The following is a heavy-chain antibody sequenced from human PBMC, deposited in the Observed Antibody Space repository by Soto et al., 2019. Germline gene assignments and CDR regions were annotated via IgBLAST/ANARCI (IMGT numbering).Heavy chain of an antibody. D-gene: IGHD6-19*01. CDR1: GVTFSSYG. CDR3: ARDGGYSSGWYYNYYYGMDV. Sequence: PGGSLSLSCTASGVTFSSYGMHWVRQAPGKGLVWVSRINSDGSSTSYADSVKGRFTISRDNAKNTLYLQMNSLRAEDTAVYYCARDGGYSSGWYYNYYYGMDVWGQGTTVTVSS. V-gene: IGHV3-74*01. J-gene: IGHJ6*02. CDR2: INSDGSST.